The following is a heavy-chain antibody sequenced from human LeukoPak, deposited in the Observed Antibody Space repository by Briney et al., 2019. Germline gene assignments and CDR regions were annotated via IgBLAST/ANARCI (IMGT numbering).Heavy chain of an antibody. CDR2: SIPIFGTA. J-gene: IGHJ2*01. CDR1: GGTFSSYA. D-gene: IGHD2-15*01. Sequence: GASVTVSCTASGGTFSSYAISWVRQAPGQGLEWMGGSIPIFGTANYAKRFQGRVTITADESTSTAYMERSRLRSEYTAVYYCASRDLTTPLNWYFDLWGRGTLVTVS. CDR3: ASRDLTTPLNWYFDL. V-gene: IGHV1-69*01.